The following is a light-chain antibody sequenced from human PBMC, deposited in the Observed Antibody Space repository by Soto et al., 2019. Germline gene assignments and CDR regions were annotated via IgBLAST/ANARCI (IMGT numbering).Light chain of an antibody. J-gene: IGKJ1*01. CDR3: QQYGNSRGT. Sequence: ETVMTRSPATLSVSPGERATLSCRASHSVGSTLAWYQQKPGQAPRLLMYDTSTRATGIPDRFSGSGSGTDFTLTISGLEPEDFAVYYCQQYGNSRGTFGQGTKVDIK. CDR1: HSVGST. V-gene: IGKV3D-15*01. CDR2: DTS.